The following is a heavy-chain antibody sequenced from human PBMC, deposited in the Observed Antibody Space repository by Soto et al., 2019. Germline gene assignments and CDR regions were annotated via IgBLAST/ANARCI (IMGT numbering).Heavy chain of an antibody. D-gene: IGHD3-10*01. CDR2: IYYSGST. Sequence: PSETLSLTCTVSGGSISSYYWSWIRQSPGKGLEWIGYIYYSGSTNYNPSLKSRVTISVDTSKNQFSLKLNSVTAADTAVYYCARPGGSLDYGGRGTLGTVSS. CDR3: ARPGGSLDY. CDR1: GGSISSYY. J-gene: IGHJ4*02. V-gene: IGHV4-59*01.